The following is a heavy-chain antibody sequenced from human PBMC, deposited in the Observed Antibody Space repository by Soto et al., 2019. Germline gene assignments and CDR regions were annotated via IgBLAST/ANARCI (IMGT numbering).Heavy chain of an antibody. Sequence: QVQLQESGPGLVKPSETLSLTCTVSGGSISSYYWSWIRQPPGKGLEWIGYIYYSGSTYYNPSLKSRVTISVDTSKNQFSLKLSSVTAADTAVYYCASVGYCSGGSCYHKNWFDPWGQGTLVTVSS. D-gene: IGHD2-15*01. J-gene: IGHJ5*02. V-gene: IGHV4-59*08. CDR1: GGSISSYY. CDR3: ASVGYCSGGSCYHKNWFDP. CDR2: IYYSGST.